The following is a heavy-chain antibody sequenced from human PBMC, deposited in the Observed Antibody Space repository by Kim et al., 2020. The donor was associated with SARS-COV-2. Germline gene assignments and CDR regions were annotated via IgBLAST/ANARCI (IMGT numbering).Heavy chain of an antibody. Sequence: SETLSLTCTVSGGSISSGSYYWSWIRQPAGKGLEWIGRIYTSGSTNYNPSLKSRVTISVDTSKNQFSLKLSSVTAADTAVYYCARAPMVRGVIYDYWGQGTLVTVSS. CDR2: IYTSGST. CDR3: ARAPMVRGVIYDY. J-gene: IGHJ4*02. D-gene: IGHD3-10*01. CDR1: GGSISSGSYY. V-gene: IGHV4-61*02.